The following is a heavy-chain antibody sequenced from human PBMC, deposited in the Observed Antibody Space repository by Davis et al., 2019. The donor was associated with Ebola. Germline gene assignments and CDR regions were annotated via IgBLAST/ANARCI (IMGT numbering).Heavy chain of an antibody. J-gene: IGHJ4*02. CDR3: ARGFTVVTLDY. CDR2: ISGSGATT. Sequence: GESLKISCAASGFTFSSYWMSWVRQAPGKGLEWVSGISGSGATTYYADSVKGRFTISRDNSKNTLYLQMNSLRAEDTAVYYCARGFTVVTLDYWGQGTLVTVSS. D-gene: IGHD4-23*01. CDR1: GFTFSSYW. V-gene: IGHV3-23*01.